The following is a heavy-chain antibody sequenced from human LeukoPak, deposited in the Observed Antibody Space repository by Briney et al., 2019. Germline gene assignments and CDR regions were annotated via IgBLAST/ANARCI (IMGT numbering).Heavy chain of an antibody. D-gene: IGHD1-26*01. J-gene: IGHJ5*02. CDR1: GFSLSTSGVG. V-gene: IGHV2-5*01. CDR2: IYCNDDT. Sequence: SGPTLVKPTQTLTLTCTLSGFSLSTSGVGVGWIRQPPGKALQWLTLIYCNDDTRYSPSSKSRLTITKDTSKHQVVITMNNMDPVDTATYYCAHLRSLIVGATDQNWFDPWGQGTLVTVSS. CDR3: AHLRSLIVGATDQNWFDP.